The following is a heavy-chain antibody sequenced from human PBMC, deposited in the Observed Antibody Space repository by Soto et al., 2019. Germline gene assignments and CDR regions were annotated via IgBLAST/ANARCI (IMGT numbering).Heavy chain of an antibody. CDR3: AREMRSTVTTFDS. CDR1: GGSISRGDYY. V-gene: IGHV4-30-4*01. D-gene: IGHD4-17*01. J-gene: IGHJ4*02. Sequence: QVQLQESGPGLVKPSQTLPLTCTVSGGSISRGDYYWNWIRQTPGKGLEWIGNIYETGSTDYNPSLKSRVTISVDRSKNQCSLNLRSGTDADTAVYYSAREMRSTVTTFDSWGQGTLVTVSS. CDR2: IYETGST.